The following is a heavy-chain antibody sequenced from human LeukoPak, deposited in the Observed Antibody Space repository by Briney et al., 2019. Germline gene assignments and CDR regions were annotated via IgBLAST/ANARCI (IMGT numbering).Heavy chain of an antibody. J-gene: IGHJ4*02. V-gene: IGHV4-59*02. CDR2: IYYSGTT. Sequence: SETLSLTCTVSGGSVSGYYWNWIRQTPGKGLEWIGYIYYSGTTNYSPSLKSRVTISVDTSKNQFSLKLSSVTAADTAIYYCARLSSGSYSDFAYWGQGTLVTVSS. CDR1: GGSVSGYY. CDR3: ARLSSGSYSDFAY. D-gene: IGHD1-26*01.